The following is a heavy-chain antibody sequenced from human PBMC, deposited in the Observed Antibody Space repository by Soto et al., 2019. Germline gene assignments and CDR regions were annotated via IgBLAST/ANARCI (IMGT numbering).Heavy chain of an antibody. Sequence: EVQLVESGGDLVQPGRSLRLSCAASGFTFEDYAMHWVRQAPGKGLEWVSGITWNSGSIDYADSVKGRFTISRDNARNSLYLQMNSLRREDTALYYCAKDKVTIGSYSYYMDVWGKGTTVTVSS. D-gene: IGHD4-17*01. CDR2: ITWNSGSI. J-gene: IGHJ6*03. V-gene: IGHV3-9*01. CDR1: GFTFEDYA. CDR3: AKDKVTIGSYSYYMDV.